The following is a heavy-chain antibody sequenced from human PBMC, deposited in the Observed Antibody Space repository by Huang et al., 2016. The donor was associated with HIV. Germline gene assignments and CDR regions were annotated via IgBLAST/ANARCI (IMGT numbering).Heavy chain of an antibody. J-gene: IGHJ4*02. CDR3: SRHAGVNDFTDY. V-gene: IGHV4-39*01. D-gene: IGHD3-10*01. CDR1: GASISSTNHF. CDR2: ILYSGDT. Sequence: QLQLQESGPGLVKPSETLSLTCNVSGASISSTNHFWGWVRQPPGKGLEWLGSILYSGDTFYNPSLKSRLTMSVDTSTNQFSLKLTSVTAADTAIYYCSRHAGVNDFTDYWGQGAQVAVSS.